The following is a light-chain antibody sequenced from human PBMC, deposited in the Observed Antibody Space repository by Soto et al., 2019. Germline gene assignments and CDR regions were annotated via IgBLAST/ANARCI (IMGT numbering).Light chain of an antibody. CDR3: AAWDDSLSVV. CDR2: RNN. J-gene: IGLJ2*01. Sequence: QSVLTQPPSASGTPGQRVTISCSGSSSNIGSNSVYWYQQLPGTAPKLLIYRNNQRPSGVPDRFSGSKSGISASLAISGLRSEDEADYYCAAWDDSLSVVFGGGTKLTVL. CDR1: SSNIGSNS. V-gene: IGLV1-47*01.